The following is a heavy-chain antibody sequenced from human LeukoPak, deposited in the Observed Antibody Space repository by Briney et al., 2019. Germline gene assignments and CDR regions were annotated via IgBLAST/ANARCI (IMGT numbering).Heavy chain of an antibody. CDR1: GFTVSGNY. Sequence: GGSLRLSCAASGFTVSGNYMSWARQAPGKGLEWVSVIYSGGTTHYTDSVKGRFTISRDDAKNTLYLQMTSLRAEDTAVYYCARLTVLSFGVDCWGQGTLVTVSS. V-gene: IGHV3-66*04. CDR2: IYSGGTT. CDR3: ARLTVLSFGVDC. D-gene: IGHD3-10*01. J-gene: IGHJ4*02.